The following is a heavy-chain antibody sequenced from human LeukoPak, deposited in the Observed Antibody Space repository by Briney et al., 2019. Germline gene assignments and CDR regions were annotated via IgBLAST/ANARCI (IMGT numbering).Heavy chain of an antibody. V-gene: IGHV1-2*06. CDR3: ARSDYVWGSYRPHPFDY. J-gene: IGHJ4*02. CDR2: INPNSGGT. D-gene: IGHD3-16*02. Sequence: ASVKVSCKASGYTFTSYYMHWVRQAPGQGLEWMGRINPNSGGTNYAQKFQGRVTMTRDTSISTAYMELSRLRSDDTAVYYCARSDYVWGSYRPHPFDYWGQGTLVTVSS. CDR1: GYTFTSYY.